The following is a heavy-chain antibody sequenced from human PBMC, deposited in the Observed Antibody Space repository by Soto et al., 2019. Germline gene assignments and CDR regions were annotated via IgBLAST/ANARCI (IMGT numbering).Heavy chain of an antibody. J-gene: IGHJ5*02. Sequence: ETLSLTCAVYGGSFSGYYWSWIRQPPGKGLEWIGEINHSGSTNYNPSLKSRVTISVDTSKNQFSLKLSSVTAADTAVYYCARKSDYDFWSGYYGQNWFDPWGQGTLVTVSS. CDR2: INHSGST. D-gene: IGHD3-3*01. CDR3: ARKSDYDFWSGYYGQNWFDP. CDR1: GGSFSGYY. V-gene: IGHV4-34*01.